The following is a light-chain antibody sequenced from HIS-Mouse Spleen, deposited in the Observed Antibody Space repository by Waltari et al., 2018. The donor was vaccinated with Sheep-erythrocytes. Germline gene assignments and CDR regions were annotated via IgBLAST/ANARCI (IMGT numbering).Light chain of an antibody. V-gene: IGLV2-8*01. CDR2: EVS. CDR1: SSDVGGYNY. Sequence: QSALTQPPSASGSPGQSVTISCTGTSSDVGGYNYVSWYQQHPGKAPKLTSYEVSTRPSGVPSRFSGSKSGTAASLTVSGLQAEDEADYYCSSYAGSNNWVFGGGTKLTVL. CDR3: SSYAGSNNWV. J-gene: IGLJ3*02.